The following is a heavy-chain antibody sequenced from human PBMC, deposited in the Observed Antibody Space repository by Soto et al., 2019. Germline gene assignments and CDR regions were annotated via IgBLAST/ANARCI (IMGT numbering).Heavy chain of an antibody. Sequence: GDSLKISCKSSGYSFTSYLIGWVRQMPGKGLEWMGIIYPGDSDTRYSPSFQGQVTISADKSISTAYLQWSSLKASDTAMYYCARGGPLGARREDWFDPWGQGTLVTVSS. D-gene: IGHD1-26*01. CDR3: ARGGPLGARREDWFDP. CDR1: GYSFTSYL. CDR2: IYPGDSDT. J-gene: IGHJ5*02. V-gene: IGHV5-51*01.